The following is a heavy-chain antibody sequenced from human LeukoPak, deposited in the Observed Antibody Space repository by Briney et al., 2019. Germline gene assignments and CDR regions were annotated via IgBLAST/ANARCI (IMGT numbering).Heavy chain of an antibody. CDR3: ARGQLWQTGWFDP. CDR2: ISSTSSYI. D-gene: IGHD5-24*01. Sequence: KPGGSLRLSCAASGLTFSDYSMIWVRQAPGKGLEWVSCISSTSSYIYYADSLKGRFTISRDNAKNSVYLQMNSLRPEDTAVYFCARGQLWQTGWFDPWGQGTLVTVSS. J-gene: IGHJ5*02. V-gene: IGHV3-21*01. CDR1: GLTFSDYS.